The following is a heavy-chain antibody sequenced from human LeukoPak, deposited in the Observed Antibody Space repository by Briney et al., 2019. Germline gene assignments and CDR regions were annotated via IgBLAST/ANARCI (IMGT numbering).Heavy chain of an antibody. V-gene: IGHV1-2*02. D-gene: IGHD4-17*01. CDR2: INPNSGAT. J-gene: IGHJ4*02. Sequence: ASVKVSCKASGYTFTGYYIHWVRQAPGQRLECMGWINPNSGATNYAQKFQGRVTMTRDTSISTAYMELSRLRSDDTAVYYCARGESTVTTYIANFGYWGQGTLVTVSS. CDR1: GYTFTGYY. CDR3: ARGESTVTTYIANFGY.